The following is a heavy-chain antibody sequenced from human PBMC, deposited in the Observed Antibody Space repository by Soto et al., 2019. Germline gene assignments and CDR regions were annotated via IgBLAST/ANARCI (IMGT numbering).Heavy chain of an antibody. CDR2: IRGKANTFAT. CDR1: GFTFSDST. CDR3: AKDRRLLILYHFDS. D-gene: IGHD1-1*01. J-gene: IGHJ4*02. V-gene: IGHV3-73*01. Sequence: PGGSLRLSCAASGFTFSDSTIHWVRQASGKGLEWVGRIRGKANTFATSYAASVKGRFTISRDDSKNTAYLQMNSLNTEDTAVYSCAKDRRLLILYHFDSWGQGTLVTVSS.